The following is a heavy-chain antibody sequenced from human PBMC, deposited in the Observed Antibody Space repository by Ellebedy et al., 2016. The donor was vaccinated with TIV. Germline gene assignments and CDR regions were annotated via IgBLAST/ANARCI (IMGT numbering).Heavy chain of an antibody. CDR3: ARENGYNDY. V-gene: IGHV3-7*04. Sequence: GESLKISCAASGFTFTTFWMSWVRQAPGKGLEWVGNINQDGSEKCYGDSVKGRFTISRDNAKNSVYLQMNSLRAEDTAVYYCARENGYNDYWGQGTLVTVSS. CDR2: INQDGSEK. J-gene: IGHJ4*02. CDR1: GFTFTTFW. D-gene: IGHD1-1*01.